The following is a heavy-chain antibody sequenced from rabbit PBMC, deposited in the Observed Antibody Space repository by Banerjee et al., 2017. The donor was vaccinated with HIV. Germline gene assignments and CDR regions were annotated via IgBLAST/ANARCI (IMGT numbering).Heavy chain of an antibody. CDR1: GFDLSTTYY. V-gene: IGHV1S45*01. J-gene: IGHJ4*01. CDR3: ARNLNL. CDR2: IYTGSGNT. Sequence: QEQLEESGGNLVKPGASLTLTCTASGFDLSTTYYICWVRQAPGKGLEWIGCIYTGSGNTYYASWAKGRFTISKTSSTTVTLQMTSLTAADTATYFCARNLNLWGPGTLVTVS.